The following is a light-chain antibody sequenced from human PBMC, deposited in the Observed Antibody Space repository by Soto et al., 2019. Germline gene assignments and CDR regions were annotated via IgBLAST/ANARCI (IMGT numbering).Light chain of an antibody. CDR2: YDD. V-gene: IGLV1-36*01. Sequence: QSVLTQPPSVSEAPRQRVIISCSGSTSNTGNNAVSWYQQLPGKAPKLLIYYDDLLPSGVSDRFSGSKSGTSASLAISGLQSEDEADYYCAAWDDSLDGVVFGGGTKLTVL. CDR1: TSNTGNNA. CDR3: AAWDDSLDGVV. J-gene: IGLJ2*01.